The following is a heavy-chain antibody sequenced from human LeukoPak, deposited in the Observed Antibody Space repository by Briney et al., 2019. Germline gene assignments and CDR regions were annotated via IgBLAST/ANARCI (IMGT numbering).Heavy chain of an antibody. J-gene: IGHJ3*02. CDR3: ASHYRYAFDN. CDR1: GGSLTNSY. Sequence: SENLSLTCTVSGGSLTNSYWNWIRQPPGKGLEWIGYIYYSGSTNYNPSLKTRITISVDTSKNQFSLKLTSVTAADTAVYYCASHYRYAFDNWGQGTLVTVSS. CDR2: IYYSGST. D-gene: IGHD3-16*02. V-gene: IGHV4-59*08.